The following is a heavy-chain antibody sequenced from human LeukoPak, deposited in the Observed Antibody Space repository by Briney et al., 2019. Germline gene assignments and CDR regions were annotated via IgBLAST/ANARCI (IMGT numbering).Heavy chain of an antibody. CDR3: ARGYGSSSFFDY. CDR2: ICSGETT. Sequence: LSLTCTVSGASISSGGYYWSWVGQSPGLGLDWVSVICSGETTYYADSVKGRFTLSRDNFKNAVYLQMNSLRAEDTAVYYCARGYGSSSFFDYWGQGTLVTVSS. J-gene: IGHJ4*02. CDR1: GASISSGGYY. D-gene: IGHD6-6*01. V-gene: IGHV3-66*01.